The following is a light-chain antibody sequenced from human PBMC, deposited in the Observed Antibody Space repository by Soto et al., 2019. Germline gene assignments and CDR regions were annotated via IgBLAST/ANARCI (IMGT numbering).Light chain of an antibody. CDR2: GAS. V-gene: IGKV3-20*01. J-gene: IGKJ2*01. CDR3: QQYGSSPEYT. Sequence: EIVLTQSPDTLSLSPGERATLSCRASQRVSTRYLAWYQQKPGQAPRLLIYGASSRATGIPDRFSGSGSGTDFNLTISRLEPEDFAVYYCQQYGSSPEYTFGQGTKLEIK. CDR1: QRVSTRY.